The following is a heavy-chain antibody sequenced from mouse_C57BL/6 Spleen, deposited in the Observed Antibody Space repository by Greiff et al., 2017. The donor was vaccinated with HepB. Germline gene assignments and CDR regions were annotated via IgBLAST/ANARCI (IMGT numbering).Heavy chain of an antibody. D-gene: IGHD1-1*01. CDR2: IDPEDGET. CDR1: GFNIKDYY. J-gene: IGHJ4*01. Sequence: LVESGAELVKPGASVKLSCTASGFNIKDYYMHWVKQRTEQGLEWIGRIDPEDGETKYAPKFQGKATITADTSSNTAYLQLSSLTSEDTAVYYCAREGPYYYGSSYGYAMDYWGQGTSVTVSS. CDR3: AREGPYYYGSSYGYAMDY. V-gene: IGHV14-2*01.